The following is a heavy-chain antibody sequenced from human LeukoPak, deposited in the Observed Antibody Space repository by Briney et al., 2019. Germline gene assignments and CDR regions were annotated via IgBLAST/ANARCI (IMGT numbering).Heavy chain of an antibody. D-gene: IGHD3-10*01. CDR2: INHSGST. J-gene: IGHJ5*02. CDR3: ARVVRGFSP. V-gene: IGHV4-34*01. Sequence: SETLSLTCAVYGGSFSGYYWSWIRQPPGKGLEWIGEINHSGSTNYNPSLKSRVTISVDMSKNQFSLKLSSVTAADTAVYYCARVVRGFSPWGQGTLVTVSS. CDR1: GGSFSGYY.